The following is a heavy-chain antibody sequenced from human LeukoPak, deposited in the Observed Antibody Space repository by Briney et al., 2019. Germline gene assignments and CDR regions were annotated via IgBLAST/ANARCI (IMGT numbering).Heavy chain of an antibody. CDR3: ASGQMFTSGGFDY. V-gene: IGHV3-53*01. CDR1: GFTVSTKY. Sequence: HGGSLTLSCVVSGFTVSTKYMTCVRQAPGKGLEWVSVIYTGGNTYYADSVRGRFTISRDNSKNTLYLQMNSLRAEDTALYYCASGQMFTSGGFDYWGQGTLVTVSS. CDR2: IYTGGNT. J-gene: IGHJ4*02. D-gene: IGHD6-19*01.